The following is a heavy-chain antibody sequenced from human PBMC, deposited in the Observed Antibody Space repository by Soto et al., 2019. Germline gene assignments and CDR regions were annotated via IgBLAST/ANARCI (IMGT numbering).Heavy chain of an antibody. D-gene: IGHD3-10*01. CDR1: GGSISSYY. CDR2: IYYSGST. V-gene: IGHV4-59*01. J-gene: IGHJ5*02. CDR3: ARDLGTYYYGSGGGSWFDP. Sequence: SETLSLTCTVSGGSISSYYWSWIRQPPGKGLEWIGYIYYSGSTNYNPSLKSRVTISVDTSKNQFSLKLSSVTAADTAVYYCARDLGTYYYGSGGGSWFDPWGQGTLVTVSS.